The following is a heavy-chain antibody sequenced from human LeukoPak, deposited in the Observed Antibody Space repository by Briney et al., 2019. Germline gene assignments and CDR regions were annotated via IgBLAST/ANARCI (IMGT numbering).Heavy chain of an antibody. D-gene: IGHD5-24*01. V-gene: IGHV3-15*01. CDR1: GFTFSNAW. Sequence: GGSLRLSCAGSGFTFSNAWMSWVRQAPGKGLEWVGRIKSKTDGGTTDYAAPVKGRFTISRDDSKNTLHLQMNSLKTEDTAVYYCTTDFEGDGYANWFDPWGQGTLVTVSS. CDR3: TTDFEGDGYANWFDP. J-gene: IGHJ5*02. CDR2: IKSKTDGGTT.